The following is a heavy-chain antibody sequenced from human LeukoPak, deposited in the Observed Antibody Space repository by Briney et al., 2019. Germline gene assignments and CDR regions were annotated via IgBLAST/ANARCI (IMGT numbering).Heavy chain of an antibody. CDR2: ISGSGGST. CDR1: GFTSSSYG. D-gene: IGHD5-24*01. J-gene: IGHJ4*02. V-gene: IGHV3-23*01. Sequence: PGGSLRLSCAASGFTSSSYGMHWVRQAPGKGLEWVSAISGSGGSTYYADSVKGRFTISRDNSKNTLYLQMNSLRAEDTAVYYCAKGTPRWLQLDYWGQGTLVTVSS. CDR3: AKGTPRWLQLDY.